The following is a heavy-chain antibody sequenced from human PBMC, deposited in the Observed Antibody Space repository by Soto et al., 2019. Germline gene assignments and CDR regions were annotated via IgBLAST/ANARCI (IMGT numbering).Heavy chain of an antibody. D-gene: IGHD2-2*02. CDR1: GYTFTGYY. CDR3: ARDQSSTSCYMGRCYYYYYGMDV. CDR2: INPNSGGT. Sequence: QVQLVQSGAEVKKPGASVKVSCKASGYTFTGYYMHWVRQAPGQGLEWMGWINPNSGGTNYAQKFQGWVTMTRDTSISTAYMELSRLRSDDTAVYYCARDQSSTSCYMGRCYYYYYGMDVW. V-gene: IGHV1-2*04. J-gene: IGHJ6*01.